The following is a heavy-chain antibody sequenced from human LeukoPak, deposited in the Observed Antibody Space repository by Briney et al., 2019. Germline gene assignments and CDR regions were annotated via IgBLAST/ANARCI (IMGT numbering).Heavy chain of an antibody. D-gene: IGHD3-3*01. Sequence: GESLKISCKGSGYSFTSYWIGWVRQMPGKGLEWMGIIYPGDSDTRYSPSFQGQVTISADKSISTAYLQWSSLKASDTAMYYCARHKRFLESHDAFDIWGQGTMVTVSS. CDR2: IYPGDSDT. J-gene: IGHJ3*02. CDR1: GYSFTSYW. CDR3: ARHKRFLESHDAFDI. V-gene: IGHV5-51*01.